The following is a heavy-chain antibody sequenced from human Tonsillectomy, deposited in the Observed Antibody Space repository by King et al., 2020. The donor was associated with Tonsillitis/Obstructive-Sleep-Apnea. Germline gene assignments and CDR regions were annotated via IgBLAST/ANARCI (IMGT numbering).Heavy chain of an antibody. V-gene: IGHV3-21*01. CDR3: ASLLGAFDI. Sequence: QLVQSGGGLVKPGGSLRLSCAASGFTFNTYSMNWVRQAPGKGLEWVSSISSSSSYIYYADSVKGRFTISRDNAKNSLYLQMNSLRAEDTAVYYCASLLGAFDIWGQGTMVTVSS. CDR1: GFTFNTYS. D-gene: IGHD7-27*01. CDR2: ISSSSSYI. J-gene: IGHJ3*02.